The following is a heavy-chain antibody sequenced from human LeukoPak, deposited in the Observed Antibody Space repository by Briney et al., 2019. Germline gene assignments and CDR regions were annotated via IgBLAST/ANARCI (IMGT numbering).Heavy chain of an antibody. J-gene: IGHJ3*02. V-gene: IGHV4-59*01. Sequence: SETLSLTCTVSGGSICSYYWGWIRQPPGKGLEWIGYIYNTGTTNYNPSLKSRVTISLDTSKNQFSLKLSSVTAADTAVYYCARDFSAAFDIWGQGTMVTVSS. CDR3: ARDFSAAFDI. CDR1: GGSICSYY. CDR2: IYNTGTT. D-gene: IGHD2/OR15-2a*01.